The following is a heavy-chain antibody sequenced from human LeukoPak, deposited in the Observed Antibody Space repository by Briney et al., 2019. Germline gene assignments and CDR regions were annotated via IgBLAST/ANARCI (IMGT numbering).Heavy chain of an antibody. CDR2: TNQDGSEK. Sequence: GGSLRLSCAASRFPFSDHWMTWVRQAPGKRLERVANTNQDGSEKYYVDSVKGRFSISRDNAENSLYLQMNSLKVDDTAMYFCAREGYGDYHIWGQGTMVIVSS. J-gene: IGHJ3*02. D-gene: IGHD4-17*01. CDR3: AREGYGDYHI. CDR1: RFPFSDHW. V-gene: IGHV3-7*01.